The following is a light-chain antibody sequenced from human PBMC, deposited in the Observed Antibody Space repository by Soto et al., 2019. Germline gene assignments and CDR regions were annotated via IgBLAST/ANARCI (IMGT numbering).Light chain of an antibody. CDR2: GES. CDR1: QSVADN. V-gene: IGKV3-15*01. Sequence: EVVMTQSPATLSVSPGERVTLSCRSSQSVADNLAWFQQKPGQGPSILIYGESTRATGIPARLSGSGSETDLTLTVSRLRSEDSAVYYCQKYNYWPITXGQGTRLEIK. CDR3: QKYNYWPIT. J-gene: IGKJ5*01.